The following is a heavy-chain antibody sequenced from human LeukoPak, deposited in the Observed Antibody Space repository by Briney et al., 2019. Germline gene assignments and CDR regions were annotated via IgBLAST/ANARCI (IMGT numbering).Heavy chain of an antibody. CDR2: IIPTSGTA. Sequence: SVEVSCKASGGTFSSYAISWVRQAPGQGLEWMGGIIPTSGTANYAQKFQGRVTITTDESTSTAYMELSSLRSEDTAVYYCASYSSSWYRLIYWGQGTLVTVSS. CDR1: GGTFSSYA. V-gene: IGHV1-69*05. J-gene: IGHJ4*02. CDR3: ASYSSSWYRLIY. D-gene: IGHD6-13*01.